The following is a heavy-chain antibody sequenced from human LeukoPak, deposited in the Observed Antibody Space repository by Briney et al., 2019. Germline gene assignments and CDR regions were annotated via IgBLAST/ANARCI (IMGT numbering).Heavy chain of an antibody. CDR3: VKESTSSGYYYAPDY. Sequence: GGSLRLSCAASDLTFSTYAMSWVPPAPGNGLEWVSTIGGSGGSPYYADALKRLFNIYRHNSVNTLSLQMNSLRDDDSAVYYCVKESTSSGYYYAPDYWGQGTLVTVS. V-gene: IGHV3-23*01. D-gene: IGHD3-22*01. J-gene: IGHJ4*02. CDR1: DLTFSTYA. CDR2: IGGSGGSP.